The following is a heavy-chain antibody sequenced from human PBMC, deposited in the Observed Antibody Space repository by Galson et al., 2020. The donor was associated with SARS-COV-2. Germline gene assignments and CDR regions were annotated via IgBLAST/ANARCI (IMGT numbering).Heavy chain of an antibody. Sequence: SENLSLTCTVSAGSISTSSDYWGWIRQPQGKGLEWIATISYSGSTYYNPSLKSRVMISVDKSKNQFSLKMSSVTAADTAVYYCARRKYYNYYMDVWGKGTTVTISS. CDR1: AGSISTSSDY. CDR3: ARRKYYNYYMDV. J-gene: IGHJ6*03. V-gene: IGHV4-39*01. CDR2: ISYSGST.